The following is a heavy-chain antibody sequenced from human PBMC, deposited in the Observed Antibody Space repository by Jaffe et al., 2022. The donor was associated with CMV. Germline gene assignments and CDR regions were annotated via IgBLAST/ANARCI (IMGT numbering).Heavy chain of an antibody. Sequence: EVQLVESGGGLVKPGGSLRLSCAASGFTFSNAWMSWVRQAPGKGLEWVGRIKSKTDGGTTDYAAPVKGRFTISRDDSKNTLYLQMNSLKTEDTAVYYCTTDWVAVADDFDYWGQGTLVTVSS. CDR3: TTDWVAVADDFDY. CDR1: GFTFSNAW. V-gene: IGHV3-15*01. D-gene: IGHD6-19*01. CDR2: IKSKTDGGTT. J-gene: IGHJ4*02.